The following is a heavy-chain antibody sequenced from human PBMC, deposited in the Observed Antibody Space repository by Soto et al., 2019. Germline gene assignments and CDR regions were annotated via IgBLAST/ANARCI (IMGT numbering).Heavy chain of an antibody. V-gene: IGHV4-59*08. J-gene: IGHJ5*02. D-gene: IGHD6-13*01. CDR3: ARHIAAGGWFDP. Sequence: SETLSLTCTVSGGSISSYYWSWIRQPPGKGLEWIGYIYYSGSTNYNPSLKSRVTISVDTSKNQFSLKLSSVTAADTAVYYCARHIAAGGWFDPWGQGTLVTVSS. CDR2: IYYSGST. CDR1: GGSISSYY.